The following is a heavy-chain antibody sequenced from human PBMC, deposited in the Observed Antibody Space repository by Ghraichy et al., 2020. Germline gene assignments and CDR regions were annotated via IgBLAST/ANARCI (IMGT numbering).Heavy chain of an antibody. D-gene: IGHD1-26*01. CDR2: IYYSGST. CDR1: GGSISSYY. V-gene: IGHV4-59*01. J-gene: IGHJ4*02. Sequence: SETLSLTCTVSGGSISSYYWSWIRQPPGKGLEWIGYIYYSGSTNYNPSLKSRVTISVDTSKNQFSLKLSSVTAADTAVYYCARVWKRGGGSYYELDIGDYYFDYWGQGTLVTVSS. CDR3: ARVWKRGGGSYYELDIGDYYFDY.